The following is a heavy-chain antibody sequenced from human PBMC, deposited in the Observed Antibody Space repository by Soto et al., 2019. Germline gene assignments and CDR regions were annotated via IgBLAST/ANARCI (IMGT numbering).Heavy chain of an antibody. CDR3: ARTHGSSGFDY. D-gene: IGHD3-10*01. V-gene: IGHV1-18*01. CDR1: GYSFTPYG. CDR2: ISTHNGNT. J-gene: IGHJ4*02. Sequence: QVQLVQSGPEVKKPGASVKVSCKASGYSFTPYGIAWVRQAPGQGLEWMGWISTHNGNTKYEQKVQERVTMTTDTSTTTAYMELRRLTSDDTAMYYCARTHGSSGFDYWGQGTLVDVSS.